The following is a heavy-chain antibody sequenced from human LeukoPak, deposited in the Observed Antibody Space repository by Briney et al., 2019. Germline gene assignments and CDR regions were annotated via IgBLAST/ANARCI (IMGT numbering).Heavy chain of an antibody. CDR3: ARRYRLYLGSGSYEVFDY. CDR2: ISSSGSTI. CDR1: GFTFSDYY. V-gene: IGHV3-11*01. Sequence: GGSLRLSCAASGFTFSDYYMSWIRQAPGKGLEWVSYISSSGSTIYYADSVKGRFTISRDNAKNSLYLQMNSLGAEDTAVYYCARRYRLYLGSGSYEVFDYWGQGTLVTVSS. J-gene: IGHJ4*02. D-gene: IGHD3-10*01.